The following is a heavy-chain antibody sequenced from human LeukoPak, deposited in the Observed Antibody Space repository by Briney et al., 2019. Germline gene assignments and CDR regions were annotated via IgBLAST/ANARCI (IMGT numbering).Heavy chain of an antibody. J-gene: IGHJ4*02. D-gene: IGHD1-26*01. Sequence: ASVKVSCKASGDTFSNYAISWVRQAPGQGLKWMGRIIPVLGTTNYAQKFQGRVTINADKSTSTAYMELTSLRSEDTAVYHCARERSSYSVSYLGYFEYWGQGTLVTVSS. CDR2: IIPVLGTT. CDR3: ARERSSYSVSYLGYFEY. CDR1: GDTFSNYA. V-gene: IGHV1-69*04.